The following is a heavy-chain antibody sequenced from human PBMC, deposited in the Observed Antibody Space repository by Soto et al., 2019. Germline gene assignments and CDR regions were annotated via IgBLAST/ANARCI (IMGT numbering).Heavy chain of an antibody. V-gene: IGHV3-30*19. D-gene: IGHD3-16*01. CDR2: TSYDGSDK. Sequence: QVQLVESGGGVVQPGTSLRVSGVGSGFTFRSYVIHWVRQAPGKGLEWVALTSYDGSDKYYDDSVRGRFTISIDNSRNTVDLQMDSLRLEDTALYYCARWGTTGGLDVWGQGTLVSVSS. CDR3: ARWGTTGGLDV. CDR1: GFTFRSYV. J-gene: IGHJ1*01.